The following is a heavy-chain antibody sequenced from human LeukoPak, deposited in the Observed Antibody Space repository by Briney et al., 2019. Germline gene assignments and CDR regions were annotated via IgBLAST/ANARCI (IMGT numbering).Heavy chain of an antibody. Sequence: SETLSLTCTVSGYSISSGYYWGWIRQPPGKGLEWIGSIYHSGSTYYNPSLKRRVTISVDTSKNQFSLKLSSVTAADTAVYYCARERTGYSSVDWFDPWGQGTLVTVSS. CDR3: ARERTGYSSVDWFDP. D-gene: IGHD6-19*01. CDR2: IYHSGST. CDR1: GYSISSGYY. J-gene: IGHJ5*02. V-gene: IGHV4-38-2*02.